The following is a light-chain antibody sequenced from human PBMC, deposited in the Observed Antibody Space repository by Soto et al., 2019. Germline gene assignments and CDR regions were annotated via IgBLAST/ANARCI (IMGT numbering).Light chain of an antibody. Sequence: QSALTQPASVSGSPGQSITICCTGTSSDVGSYNLVSWYQQHPGKAPKLMIYEDTKRPSGVSNRFSGSKSGNTASLTISGLQAEDEADYYCCSYAGSSTFVVFGGGTKLTVL. J-gene: IGLJ2*01. CDR3: CSYAGSSTFVV. CDR1: SSDVGSYNL. V-gene: IGLV2-23*02. CDR2: EDT.